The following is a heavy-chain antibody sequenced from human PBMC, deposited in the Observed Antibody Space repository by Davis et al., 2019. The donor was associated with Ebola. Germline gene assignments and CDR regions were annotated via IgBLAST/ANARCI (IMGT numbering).Heavy chain of an antibody. D-gene: IGHD6-19*01. CDR1: GGSFSGYY. V-gene: IGHV4-34*01. J-gene: IGHJ4*02. Sequence: MPSETLSLTCAVYGGSFSGYYWSWIRQPPGKGLEWIGEIYHTGSTNFNPSLKSRVTISVDKAKNQFSLNLSSVAAADTALYYCARVGSGGNFDYWGQGTLVTVSS. CDR2: IYHTGST. CDR3: ARVGSGGNFDY.